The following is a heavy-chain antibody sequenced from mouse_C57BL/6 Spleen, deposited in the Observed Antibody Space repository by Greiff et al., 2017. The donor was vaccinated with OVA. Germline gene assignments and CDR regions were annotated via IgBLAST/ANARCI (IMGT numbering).Heavy chain of an antibody. D-gene: IGHD1-1*01. CDR1: GFSLTSYG. Sequence: VQLVESGPGLVQPSQSLSITCTVSGFSLTSYGVHWVRQSPGKGLEWLGVIWRGGSTDYNAAFMSRLSITKDNSKSQVFFKMNSLQADDTAIYYCAKNYYGSSPYYAMDYWGQGTSVTVSS. CDR3: AKNYYGSSPYYAMDY. CDR2: IWRGGST. J-gene: IGHJ4*01. V-gene: IGHV2-5*01.